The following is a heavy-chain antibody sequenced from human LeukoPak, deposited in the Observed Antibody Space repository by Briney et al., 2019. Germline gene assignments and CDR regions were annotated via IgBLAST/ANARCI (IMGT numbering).Heavy chain of an antibody. V-gene: IGHV4-39*07. Sequence: PSETLSLTCTVSGGSIISSNYVWGWIRQPPGKGLEWIGSIYYSGSTNYNPSLKSRVTISVDTSKNQFSLKLSSVTAADTAVYYCARPGYCSSTSCYARGKYYFDYWGQGTLVTVSS. CDR3: ARPGYCSSTSCYARGKYYFDY. CDR1: GGSIISSNYV. CDR2: IYYSGST. J-gene: IGHJ4*02. D-gene: IGHD2-2*01.